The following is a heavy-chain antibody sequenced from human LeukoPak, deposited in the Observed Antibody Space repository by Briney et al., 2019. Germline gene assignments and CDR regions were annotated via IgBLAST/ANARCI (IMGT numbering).Heavy chain of an antibody. CDR2: INPNSGGT. Sequence: ASVEVSCKASGYTFTGYYMHWVRQAPGQGLEWMGWINPNSGGTNYAQKFQGRVTMTRDTSISTAYMELSRLRSDDTAVYYCAREGETVMVAATWFDPWGQGTLVTVSS. CDR1: GYTFTGYY. V-gene: IGHV1-2*02. J-gene: IGHJ5*02. CDR3: AREGETVMVAATWFDP. D-gene: IGHD2-15*01.